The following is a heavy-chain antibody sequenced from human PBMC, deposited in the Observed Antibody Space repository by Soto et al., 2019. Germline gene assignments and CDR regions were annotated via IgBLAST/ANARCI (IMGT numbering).Heavy chain of an antibody. D-gene: IGHD6-19*01. J-gene: IGHJ6*03. V-gene: IGHV4-39*01. Sequence: SETLSLTCTVSGGSISSSNYYWGWIRQPPGKGLEWIGSIYYSGSTYYNPSLKSRVTISVDTSKNQFSLKLSSVTAADTAVYYCARHREAGTGLYYYYYMDVWGKGTTVTVSS. CDR3: ARHREAGTGLYYYYYMDV. CDR1: GGSISSSNYY. CDR2: IYYSGST.